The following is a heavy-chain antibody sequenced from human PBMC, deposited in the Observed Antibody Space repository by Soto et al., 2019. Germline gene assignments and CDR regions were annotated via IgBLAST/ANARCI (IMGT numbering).Heavy chain of an antibody. Sequence: PSETLSLTCAVYGGSFSGYYLSWIRQPPGKGLEWIGEINHSGSTNYNPSLKSRVTISVDTSKNQFSLKLSSVTAADTAVYYCARGCKYYDFWSGYPLFDYWGQGTLVTVSS. CDR1: GGSFSGYY. D-gene: IGHD3-3*01. CDR3: ARGCKYYDFWSGYPLFDY. V-gene: IGHV4-34*01. J-gene: IGHJ4*02. CDR2: INHSGST.